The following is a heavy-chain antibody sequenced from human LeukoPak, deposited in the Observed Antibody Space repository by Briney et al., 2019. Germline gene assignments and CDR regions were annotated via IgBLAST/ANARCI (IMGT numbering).Heavy chain of an antibody. CDR2: INHSGST. CDR1: GGPFSSNY. Sequence: SETLSLTCAVYGGPFSSNYWSWIRQPPGKGLEWVGEINHSGSTKYNPSLKSRVTISVDTSKNQFSLKLSSVTAADTAVYYCARSHGWNDAEAFDIWGQGTMVTVSS. J-gene: IGHJ3*02. D-gene: IGHD1-1*01. CDR3: ARSHGWNDAEAFDI. V-gene: IGHV4-34*01.